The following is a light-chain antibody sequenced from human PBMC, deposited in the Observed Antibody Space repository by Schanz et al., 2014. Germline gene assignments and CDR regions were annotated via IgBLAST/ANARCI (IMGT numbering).Light chain of an antibody. CDR2: DVS. J-gene: IGLJ3*02. CDR1: TSNIGNNY. CDR3: CAYAVTTPLV. Sequence: QSVLTQPPSVSAAPGQKVTISCSGSTSNIGNNYVSWYQQLPGTAPKLMIYDVSKRPSGVPDRFSGSKSGNTASLTISGLQAEDEADYHCCAYAVTTPLVFGGGTKLTVL. V-gene: IGLV1-51*01.